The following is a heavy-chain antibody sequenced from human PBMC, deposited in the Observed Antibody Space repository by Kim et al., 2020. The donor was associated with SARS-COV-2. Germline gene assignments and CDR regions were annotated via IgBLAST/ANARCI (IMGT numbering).Heavy chain of an antibody. CDR1: GFTFDDYA. CDR3: AKDHLPTPNDVGMDV. D-gene: IGHD1-1*01. V-gene: IGHV3-43*02. J-gene: IGHJ6*02. Sequence: GGSLRLSCAASGFTFDDYAMHWVRQAPGKGLEWVSLISGDGGSTYYADSVKGRFTISRDNSKNSLYLQMNSLRTEDTALYYCAKDHLPTPNDVGMDVWGQGTTVTVSS. CDR2: ISGDGGST.